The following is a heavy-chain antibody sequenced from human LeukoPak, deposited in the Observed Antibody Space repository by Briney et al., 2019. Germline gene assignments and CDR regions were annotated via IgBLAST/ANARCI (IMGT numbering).Heavy chain of an antibody. CDR3: ARVDGFGESPLDAFDV. J-gene: IGHJ3*01. Sequence: SETLSLTCAVYGGSFRGYYWSWIRQPPGKGLEWIGEINHSGSTKYIPSLKSRLTISVDTSKNQFSLKLTSVTAADTAVYYCARVDGFGESPLDAFDVWGQGTMVTVSS. D-gene: IGHD3-10*01. V-gene: IGHV4-34*01. CDR2: INHSGST. CDR1: GGSFRGYY.